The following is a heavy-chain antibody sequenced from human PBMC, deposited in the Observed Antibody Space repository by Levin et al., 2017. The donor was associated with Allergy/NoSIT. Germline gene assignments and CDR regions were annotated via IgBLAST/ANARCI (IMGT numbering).Heavy chain of an antibody. CDR3: ARRIVVVPAAISNMDG. V-gene: IGHV4-39*01. CDR2: IYYSGST. J-gene: IGHJ6*03. CDR1: GGSISSSSYY. D-gene: IGHD2-2*02. Sequence: SQTLSLTCTVSGGSISSSSYYWGWIRQPPGKGLEWIGSIYYSGSTYYNPSLKSRVTISVDTSKNQFSLKLSSVTAADPAVYYCARRIVVVPAAISNMDGWGKGTTVTVSS.